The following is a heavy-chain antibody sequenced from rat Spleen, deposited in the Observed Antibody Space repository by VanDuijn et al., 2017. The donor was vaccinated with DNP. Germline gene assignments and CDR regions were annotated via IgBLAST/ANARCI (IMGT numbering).Heavy chain of an antibody. J-gene: IGHJ2*01. Sequence: EVQLVESGGGLVQPGRSLKLSCAASGFTFSDYYMAWVRQAPTKGLEWVAYIGSDGYAPYYGESVKGRFTISRDNAKSTLYLQMNSLRSEDTATYYCARRDTTGIRDWGQGVMVTVSS. CDR2: IGSDGYAP. CDR3: ARRDTTGIRD. D-gene: IGHD1-9*01. CDR1: GFTFSDYY. V-gene: IGHV5-22*01.